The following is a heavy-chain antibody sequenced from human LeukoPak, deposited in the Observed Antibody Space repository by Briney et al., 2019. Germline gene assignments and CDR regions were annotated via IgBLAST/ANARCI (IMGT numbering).Heavy chain of an antibody. Sequence: SETLSLTCTVSGGSISSSSYYWGWIRQPPGKGLEWIGSMYYRGSTSYNPSLKSRVTISVDTSKNQFSLRLSSVTAADTAVYYCARAGRSDSSGYYSDDAFDIWGQGTMVTVSS. V-gene: IGHV4-39*01. D-gene: IGHD3-22*01. CDR3: ARAGRSDSSGYYSDDAFDI. CDR2: MYYRGST. CDR1: GGSISSSSYY. J-gene: IGHJ3*02.